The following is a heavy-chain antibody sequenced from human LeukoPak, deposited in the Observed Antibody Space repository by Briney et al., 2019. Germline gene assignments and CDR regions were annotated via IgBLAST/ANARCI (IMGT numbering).Heavy chain of an antibody. D-gene: IGHD1-26*01. Sequence: AASVTVSCKASGYTFTSYAMNWARQAPGQGLEWMGWINTNTGNPSYVQGFTGRFVFSLDTSVSTAYLQISSLKAEDTAVYYCARDHGSQRYWFDPWGQGTLVTVSS. CDR1: GYTFTSYA. V-gene: IGHV7-4-1*02. J-gene: IGHJ5*02. CDR3: ARDHGSQRYWFDP. CDR2: INTNTGNP.